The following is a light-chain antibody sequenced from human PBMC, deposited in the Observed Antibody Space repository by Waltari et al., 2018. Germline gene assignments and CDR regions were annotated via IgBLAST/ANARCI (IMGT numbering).Light chain of an antibody. CDR3: MIWHINAVV. CDR1: SDITVDTSR. CDR2: YRADSDK. J-gene: IGLJ2*01. Sequence: QAVLTQPSSLSASPGTSASLTCTLRSDITVDTSRIYWYQQQPGSPPQYLLRYRADSDKHQDSRVTRRFSGSKDASANAGILLISGLQSEDEADYYCMIWHINAVVFGGGTTLTVL. V-gene: IGLV5-45*03.